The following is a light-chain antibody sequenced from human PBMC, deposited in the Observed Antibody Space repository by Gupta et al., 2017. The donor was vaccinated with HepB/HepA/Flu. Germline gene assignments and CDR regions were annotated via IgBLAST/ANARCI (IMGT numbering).Light chain of an antibody. V-gene: IGLV1-47*01. CDR2: KNN. CDR1: SSNIGSNY. CDR3: AAWDDSLSGL. Sequence: QSVLTQPPSASGTPGQRFTISCSGSSSNIGSNYVYWFQQLPGTAPKLLIYKNNQRPSGVPDRFSGSKSGTSASLAISGLRSEDEAEYYCAAWDDSLSGLFGGGTKLTVL. J-gene: IGLJ2*01.